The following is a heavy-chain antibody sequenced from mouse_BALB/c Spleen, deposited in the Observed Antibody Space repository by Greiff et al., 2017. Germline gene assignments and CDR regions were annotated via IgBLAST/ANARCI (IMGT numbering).Heavy chain of an antibody. CDR2: IDPSDSET. D-gene: IGHD1-1*01. CDR1: GYTFTSYW. Sequence: QVQLQQSGAELVKPGAPVKLSCKASGYTFTSYWMNWVKQRPGRGLEWIGRIDPSDSETHYNQKFKDKATLTVDKSSSTAYIQLSSLTSEDSAVYYCARSGGSYAMDYWGQGTSVTVSS. V-gene: IGHV1-69*02. J-gene: IGHJ4*01. CDR3: ARSGGSYAMDY.